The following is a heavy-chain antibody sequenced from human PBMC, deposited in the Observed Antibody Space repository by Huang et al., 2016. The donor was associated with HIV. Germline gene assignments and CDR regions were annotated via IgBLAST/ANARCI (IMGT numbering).Heavy chain of an antibody. CDR2: IAHDYRNK. Sequence: VKLVESGGGVVQPGKSLTLACAASGFTFSDYAIHWVRQAPGRWLEWVAVIAHDYRNKYFTDSVKGRFALSRDNSKNTAFLQMNGLRPEDTAVYFCAKGSLRQNSNIYNFDSWGQGTLVVVSS. D-gene: IGHD4-4*01. CDR3: AKGSLRQNSNIYNFDS. CDR1: GFTFSDYA. J-gene: IGHJ4*02. V-gene: IGHV3-30*18.